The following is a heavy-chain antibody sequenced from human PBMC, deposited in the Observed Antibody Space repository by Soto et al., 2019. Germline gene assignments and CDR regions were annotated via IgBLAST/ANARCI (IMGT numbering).Heavy chain of an antibody. V-gene: IGHV4-34*01. D-gene: IGHD3-16*02. J-gene: IGHJ3*02. CDR1: GGSFSGYY. Sequence: QVQLQQWGAGLLKPSETLSLTCAVYGGSFSGYYWSWIRQPPGKGLEWIGEIIHSGSTNYTPSLKSRVTRSVDTSKNQFSLKLSSVTAADTAVYYCARGTFKPTRIWGIYRDRLRGCDAFDIWGQGTMATVSS. CDR3: ARGTFKPTRIWGIYRDRLRGCDAFDI. CDR2: IIHSGST.